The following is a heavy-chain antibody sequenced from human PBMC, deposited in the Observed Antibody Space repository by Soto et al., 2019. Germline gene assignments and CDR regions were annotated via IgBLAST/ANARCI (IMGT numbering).Heavy chain of an antibody. V-gene: IGHV1-18*01. CDR2: ISVYNGNT. Sequence: QVQLVQSGAEVKKPGASVKVSCKASGYTFFNYGVTWVRQAPGQGLEWMGWISVYNGNTNYAQKLQGRVTLTTEISTSTAYMELRSLTSDETAVYYCARDSLSGTDAFDIWGQGTMVTVSS. CDR1: GYTFFNYG. J-gene: IGHJ3*02. CDR3: ARDSLSGTDAFDI. D-gene: IGHD1-26*01.